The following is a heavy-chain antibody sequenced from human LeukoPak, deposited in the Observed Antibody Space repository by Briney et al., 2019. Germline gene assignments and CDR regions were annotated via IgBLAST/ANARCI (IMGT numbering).Heavy chain of an antibody. J-gene: IGHJ5*02. CDR2: ISGSGGST. CDR3: AKRSNPYGDYRSNWFDP. V-gene: IGHV3-23*01. CDR1: GFTFSSYG. D-gene: IGHD4-17*01. Sequence: PGGSLRLSCAASGFTFSSYGMSWVRQAPGKGLEWVSAISGSGGSTYYADSVKGRFTSSRDNSKNTLYLQMNSLRAEDTAVYYCAKRSNPYGDYRSNWFDPWGQGTLVTVSS.